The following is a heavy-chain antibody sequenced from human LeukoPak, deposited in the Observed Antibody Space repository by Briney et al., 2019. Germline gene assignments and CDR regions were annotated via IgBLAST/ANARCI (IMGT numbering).Heavy chain of an antibody. CDR1: GGSFSGYY. J-gene: IGHJ4*02. V-gene: IGHV4-34*01. Sequence: PSETLSLTCAVYGGSFSGYYWSWIRQSPGKGLEWIGEINHSGRTNYNPSLKSRVTISVETSKNQFSLKLSSVTAADTAVYYCARDQANYYDSSGYYYDYWGQGTLVTVSS. CDR3: ARDQANYYDSSGYYYDY. D-gene: IGHD3-22*01. CDR2: INHSGRT.